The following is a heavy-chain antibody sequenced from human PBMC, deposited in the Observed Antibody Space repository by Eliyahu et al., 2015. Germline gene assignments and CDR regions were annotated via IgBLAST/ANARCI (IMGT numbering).Heavy chain of an antibody. Sequence: QVQLQQWGAGLLKPSETLSLTCAVYGGSFSGSSWXGXRQPPGKGLEWIGEINHSGSTNYNPSLKSRVTISVDTSKNQFSLKLSSVTAADTAVYYCARVFVLRFLERRGYFDLWGRGTLVTVSS. V-gene: IGHV4-34*01. J-gene: IGHJ2*01. CDR2: INHSGST. CDR1: GGSFSGSS. D-gene: IGHD3-3*01. CDR3: ARVFVLRFLERRGYFDL.